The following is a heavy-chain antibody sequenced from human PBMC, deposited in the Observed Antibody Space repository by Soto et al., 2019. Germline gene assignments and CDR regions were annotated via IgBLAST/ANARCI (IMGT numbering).Heavy chain of an antibody. CDR3: ARSIVVVTALAY. CDR2: INAGNGNT. D-gene: IGHD2-21*02. V-gene: IGHV1-3*05. CDR1: GYTFTSYA. J-gene: IGHJ4*02. Sequence: QVQLVQSGAEEKKPGASVKVSCKASGYTFTSYAMHWVRQAPGQRLEWMGGINAGNGNTKYSQKFQGRVTITRDASASTAYMELSSLRSEDTAVYYCARSIVVVTALAYWGQGTLVTVSS.